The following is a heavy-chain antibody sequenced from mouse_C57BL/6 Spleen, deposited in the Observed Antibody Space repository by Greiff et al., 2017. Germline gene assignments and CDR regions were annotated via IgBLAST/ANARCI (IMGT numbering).Heavy chain of an antibody. CDR2: ISSGGDYI. J-gene: IGHJ2*01. CDR3: TRDDDYDDGYYFDY. CDR1: GFTFSSYA. D-gene: IGHD2-4*01. Sequence: EVMLVESGEGLVKPGGSLKLSCAASGFTFSSYAMSWVRQTPEKRLEWVAYISSGGDYIYYADTVKGRFTISRDNARNTLYLQMSSLKSEDTAMYYCTRDDDYDDGYYFDYWGQGTTLTVSS. V-gene: IGHV5-9-1*02.